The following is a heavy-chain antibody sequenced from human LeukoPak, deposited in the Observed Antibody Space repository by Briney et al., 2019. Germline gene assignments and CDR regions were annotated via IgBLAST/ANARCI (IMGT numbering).Heavy chain of an antibody. J-gene: IGHJ4*02. CDR3: ATGTGYCSGGGCYDY. D-gene: IGHD2-15*01. CDR1: EGSISDSDYY. CDR2: VEFGGAT. V-gene: IGHV4-39*07. Sequence: SETLSLTCTVSEGSISDSDYYWAWIRQPPGKEVEWLGSVEFGGATHYNPSVESRLTVSIDTSRNQFFLRLTSVTAADTGIYYCATGTGYCSGGGCYDYWGQGTLVTVSS.